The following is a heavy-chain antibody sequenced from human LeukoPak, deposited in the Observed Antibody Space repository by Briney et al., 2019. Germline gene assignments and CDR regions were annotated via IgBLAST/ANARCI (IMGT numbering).Heavy chain of an antibody. CDR2: INHSGST. CDR1: GGSFSGYY. Sequence: SETLSLTCAVYGGSFSGYYWSWLRQPPGKGLEWIGEINHSGSTNYNPSLKSRVTISVDTSKNQFSLKLSSVTAADTAVYYCARQDYYDSSGYTHWGQGTLVTVSS. D-gene: IGHD3-22*01. CDR3: ARQDYYDSSGYTH. V-gene: IGHV4-34*01. J-gene: IGHJ4*02.